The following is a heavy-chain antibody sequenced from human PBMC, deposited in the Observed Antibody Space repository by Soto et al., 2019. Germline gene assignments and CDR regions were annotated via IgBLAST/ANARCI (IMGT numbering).Heavy chain of an antibody. Sequence: QVQLQESGPGLVKPSQTLSLTCTVSGGSISSGGYYWSWIRQHPGKGLEWIGSIYDSGSTYYNPSLKSRVTISVDASKNQLSLKLASVTAADTAMYYCARGGTRAYFHHWAQGTLITVSS. D-gene: IGHD1-1*01. CDR1: GGSISSGGYY. CDR2: IYDSGST. V-gene: IGHV4-31*03. J-gene: IGHJ1*01. CDR3: ARGGTRAYFHH.